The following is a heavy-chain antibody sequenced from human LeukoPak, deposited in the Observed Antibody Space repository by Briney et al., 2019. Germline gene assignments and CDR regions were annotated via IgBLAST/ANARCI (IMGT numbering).Heavy chain of an antibody. J-gene: IGHJ4*02. CDR3: ARNASDSGTSYFDY. CDR1: GGSISSSNYY. Sequence: SETLSLTCTVSGGSISSSNYYWGWIRQPPGKGLEWIGSIYYSGSTSYNPSLKSRVTISVDTSKNQFSLKPDSVTAADTAVYYCARNASDSGTSYFDYWGQGTLVTVSS. V-gene: IGHV4-39*01. D-gene: IGHD1-26*01. CDR2: IYYSGST.